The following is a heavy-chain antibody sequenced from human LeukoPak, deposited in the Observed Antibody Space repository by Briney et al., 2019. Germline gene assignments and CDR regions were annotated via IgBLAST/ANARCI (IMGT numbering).Heavy chain of an antibody. J-gene: IGHJ6*02. CDR2: LWSDGSNT. D-gene: IGHD3-3*01. CDR1: GFNFRRYG. V-gene: IGHV3-33*01. Sequence: PGRSLRLSCAASGFNFRRYGLHWVRQAPGESLEWVAFLWSDGSNTNYADSVKGRFTISRDISKNSLYLQMNSLRAEDTAVYYCARDGPHYDLDVWGQGTTVTVSS. CDR3: ARDGPHYDLDV.